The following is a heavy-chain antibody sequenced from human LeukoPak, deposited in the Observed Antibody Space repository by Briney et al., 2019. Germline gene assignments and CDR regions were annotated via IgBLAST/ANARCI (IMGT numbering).Heavy chain of an antibody. CDR1: GYSISSDYH. Sequence: PSETLSLTCDVSGYSISSDYHWGWIRQPPGKGLEWIATIYYSGSTYYNPSLKSRVTVSVDTSKNQFSLKLSSVTAADTAVYYCARVVPSYMDVWGKGTTVTVSS. CDR2: IYYSGST. V-gene: IGHV4-38-2*01. CDR3: ARVVPSYMDV. D-gene: IGHD2-15*01. J-gene: IGHJ6*03.